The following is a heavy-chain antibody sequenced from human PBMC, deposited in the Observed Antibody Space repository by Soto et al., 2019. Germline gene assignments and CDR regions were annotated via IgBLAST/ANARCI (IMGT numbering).Heavy chain of an antibody. J-gene: IGHJ6*02. CDR3: ARALTPSGYSYGYDYYYGMDV. CDR2: INSDGSST. CDR1: GFTFSSYW. V-gene: IGHV3-74*01. Sequence: EVQLVESGGGLVQPGGSLRLSCAASGFTFSSYWMHWVRQAPGKGLVWVSRINSDGSSTSYADSVKGRFTISRDNAKNXLXLXXNSLRAEDTAVYYCARALTPSGYSYGYDYYYGMDVWGQGTTVTVSS. D-gene: IGHD5-18*01.